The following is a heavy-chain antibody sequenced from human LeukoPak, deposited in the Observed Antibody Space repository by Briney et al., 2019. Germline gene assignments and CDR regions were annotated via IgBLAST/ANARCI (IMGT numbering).Heavy chain of an antibody. D-gene: IGHD2-2*01. CDR3: ARVGDCSSTSCYAADY. Sequence: SETLSLTCTVSGGSISSYYWSWVRQPPGKGLEWIGYIYYSGSTNYNPSLKSRVTISVDTSKNQFSLKLSSVTAADTAVYYCARVGDCSSTSCYAADYWGQGTLVTVSS. J-gene: IGHJ4*02. V-gene: IGHV4-59*01. CDR2: IYYSGST. CDR1: GGSISSYY.